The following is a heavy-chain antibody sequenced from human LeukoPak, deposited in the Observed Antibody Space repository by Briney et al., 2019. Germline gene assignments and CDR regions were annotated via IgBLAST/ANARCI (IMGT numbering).Heavy chain of an antibody. CDR1: GGSISSGGYY. CDR3: ATDGVDFWSGYPKYYYGMDV. D-gene: IGHD3-3*01. Sequence: PSETLSLTCTVSGGSISSGGYYWRWIRQPPGKGLEWIGYIYYSGSTNYNPSLKSRVTISVDTSKNQFSLKLSSVTAADTAVYYCATDGVDFWSGYPKYYYGMDVWGQGTTVTVSS. J-gene: IGHJ6*02. CDR2: IYYSGST. V-gene: IGHV4-61*08.